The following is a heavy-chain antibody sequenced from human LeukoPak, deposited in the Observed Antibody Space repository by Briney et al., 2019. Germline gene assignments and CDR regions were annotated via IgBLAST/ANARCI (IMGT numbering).Heavy chain of an antibody. D-gene: IGHD3-22*01. V-gene: IGHV5-51*01. CDR2: IYPGDSDT. CDR1: GYSFTSYW. CDR3: ARWSVGYYYDSSGYRDAFDI. Sequence: PGESLKISCKGSGYSFTSYWIGWVRQMPGKGLEWMGIIYPGDSDTRYSPSFQGQVTISADKSISTAYLQWSSLKASDTAMYYCARWSVGYYYDSSGYRDAFDIWGQRTMVTVSS. J-gene: IGHJ3*02.